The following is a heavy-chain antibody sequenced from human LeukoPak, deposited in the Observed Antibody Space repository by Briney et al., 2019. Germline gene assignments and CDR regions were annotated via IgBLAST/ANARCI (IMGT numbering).Heavy chain of an antibody. CDR1: GGTFSSYA. Sequence: GASVKVSCKASGGTFSSYAISWVRQAPGQRLEWMGWINAANGNRKYSQKFQDRVTITRETSATTAYMELNSLTSEDTAVYYCARVSDDSGWNFDYWGQGTLVTVSS. J-gene: IGHJ4*02. CDR3: ARVSDDSGWNFDY. CDR2: INAANGNR. D-gene: IGHD6-19*01. V-gene: IGHV1-3*01.